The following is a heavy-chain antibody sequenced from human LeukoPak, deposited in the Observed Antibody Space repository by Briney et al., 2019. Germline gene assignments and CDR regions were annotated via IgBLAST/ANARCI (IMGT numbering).Heavy chain of an antibody. CDR1: GGSISSSSYY. V-gene: IGHV4-39*01. D-gene: IGHD4-17*01. CDR2: IYYSGST. J-gene: IGHJ4*02. Sequence: SETLSVTCTVSGGSISSSSYYWGWIRQPPGKGLEWIGSIYYSGSTYYNPSLKSRVTISVDTSKNQFSLKLSSVTAADTAVYYCARAVRIYGDLTLFDYWGQGTLVTVSS. CDR3: ARAVRIYGDLTLFDY.